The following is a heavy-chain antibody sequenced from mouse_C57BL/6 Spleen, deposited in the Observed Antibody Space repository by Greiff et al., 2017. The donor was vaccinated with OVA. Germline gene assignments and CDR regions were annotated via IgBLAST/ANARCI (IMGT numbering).Heavy chain of an antibody. D-gene: IGHD2-12*01. Sequence: VQLQQPGAELVKPGASVKLSCKASGYTFTSYWMQWVKQRPGQGLEWIGEIDPSDSYTNYNQKFKGKATLTVDTSSSTAYMQLSSLTSEDSAVYYCARWNDGDYAMDYWGQGTSVTVSS. J-gene: IGHJ4*01. CDR1: GYTFTSYW. V-gene: IGHV1-50*01. CDR2: IDPSDSYT. CDR3: ARWNDGDYAMDY.